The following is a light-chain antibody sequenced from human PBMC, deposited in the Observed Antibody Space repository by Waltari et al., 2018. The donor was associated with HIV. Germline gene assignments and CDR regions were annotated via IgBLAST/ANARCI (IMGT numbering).Light chain of an antibody. J-gene: IGKJ2*01. CDR1: RSLLHPVTNHTY. Sequence: DVVVIQSPHSLTVPLGESATVYCKSSRSLLHPVTNHTYLAWYLQKTAQPPNLLFYLAYFRESGVSARCVGAGSGTDFTLTISAVQAEDASTYFCQQYVQTPYLFGQGTRL. CDR3: QQYVQTPYL. CDR2: LAY. V-gene: IGKV4-1*01.